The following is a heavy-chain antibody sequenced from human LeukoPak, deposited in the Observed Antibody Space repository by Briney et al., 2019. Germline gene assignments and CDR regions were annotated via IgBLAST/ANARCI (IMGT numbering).Heavy chain of an antibody. CDR1: GFTFSTYW. CDR2: IKPDGSEK. Sequence: GGSLRLSCVASGFTFSTYWMSWVRQAPGKGLEWVACIKPDGSEKSYVDSVKGRFTISRDNAKNSLYLQMNSLRAEDTAVYSCARGHWFDPWGQGTLVTVSS. CDR3: ARGHWFDP. V-gene: IGHV3-7*03. J-gene: IGHJ5*02.